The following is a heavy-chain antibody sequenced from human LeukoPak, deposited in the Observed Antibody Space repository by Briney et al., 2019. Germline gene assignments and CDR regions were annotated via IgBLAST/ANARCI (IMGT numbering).Heavy chain of an antibody. D-gene: IGHD3-10*01. Sequence: SETLSLTCTVSGGSISSYYWSWIRQPPGKGLEWIGEINHSGSTNYNPSLKSRVTISVDTSKNQFSLKLSSVTAADTAVYYCARDSTYYYGSGSYGRRWFDPWGQGTLVTVSS. J-gene: IGHJ5*02. CDR2: INHSGST. V-gene: IGHV4-34*01. CDR3: ARDSTYYYGSGSYGRRWFDP. CDR1: GGSISSYY.